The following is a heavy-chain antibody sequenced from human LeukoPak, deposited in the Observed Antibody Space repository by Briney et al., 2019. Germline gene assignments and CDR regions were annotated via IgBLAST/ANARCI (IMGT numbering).Heavy chain of an antibody. D-gene: IGHD3-10*01. V-gene: IGHV3-15*07. CDR3: TTDDFTLVRGVIIDY. J-gene: IGHJ4*02. CDR1: GFTFSKAW. Sequence: GGSLRLSCAASGFTFSKAWMNWVRQAPGKGLEWVGRIKSKTDGGTIDYAAPVKGRFTISRDDSKNTLYLQMNSLRTEDTAVYYCTTDDFTLVRGVIIDYWGQGTLVTVSS. CDR2: IKSKTDGGTI.